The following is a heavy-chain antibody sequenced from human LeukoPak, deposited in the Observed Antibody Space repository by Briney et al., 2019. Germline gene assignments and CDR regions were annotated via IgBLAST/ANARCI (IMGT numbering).Heavy chain of an antibody. D-gene: IGHD6-19*01. Sequence: PSETLSLTCTVSGGSISSYYWSWIRQPPGKGLEWIGYIYYSGSTNYNPSLKSRVTISLDTSKNQFSLKLSSVTAADTAVYYCARPYSSGYRGAFDIWGQGTMVTVSS. V-gene: IGHV4-59*01. CDR2: IYYSGST. CDR1: GGSISSYY. CDR3: ARPYSSGYRGAFDI. J-gene: IGHJ3*02.